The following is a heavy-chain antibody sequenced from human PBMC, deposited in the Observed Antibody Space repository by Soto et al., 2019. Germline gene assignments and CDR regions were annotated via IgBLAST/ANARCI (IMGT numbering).Heavy chain of an antibody. CDR3: ARVASDYINSVDH. CDR1: GFTLSAYA. J-gene: IGHJ4*02. CDR2: IGGSGGNR. Sequence: EVQLLESGGGLVLPGGSLRLSCAASGFTLSAYAMTWVRQAPGKGLEWVSAIGGSGGNRYYAASVKGRFTISRDNSKDALDLQMNSLRVEDTAVYYCARVASDYINSVDHWGQGILVTVSS. V-gene: IGHV3-23*01. D-gene: IGHD4-4*01.